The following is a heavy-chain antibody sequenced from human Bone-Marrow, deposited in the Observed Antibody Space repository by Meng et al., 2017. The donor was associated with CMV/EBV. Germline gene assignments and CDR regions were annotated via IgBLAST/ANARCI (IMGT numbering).Heavy chain of an antibody. CDR1: GYTFTTSW. CDR3: ATLMVGRDYFEY. CDR2: IFPGDSDT. V-gene: IGHV5-51*01. D-gene: IGHD3-10*01. Sequence: GGSLRLSCKGYGYTFTTSWIGWVRQMPGKGLEYMGIIFPGDSDTRYSPSFQGQVTISADRSISTAYLQWSSLKASDSAMYYCATLMVGRDYFEYWGQGTVVTSPQ. J-gene: IGHJ4*02.